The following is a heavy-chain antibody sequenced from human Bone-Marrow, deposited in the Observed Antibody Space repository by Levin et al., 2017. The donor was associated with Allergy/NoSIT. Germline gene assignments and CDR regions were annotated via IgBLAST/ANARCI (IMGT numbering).Heavy chain of an antibody. D-gene: IGHD6-19*01. CDR2: IKQDGSER. Sequence: GGSLRLSCAASGFTFSSYAMHWVRQAPGKGLEWVANIKQDGSERYYVDSVTGRFTISRDNAKNSLFLEMNSLRAEDTAVYYCASTVAGMFDHWGQGTLVTVSS. V-gene: IGHV3-7*01. CDR1: GFTFSSYA. CDR3: ASTVAGMFDH. J-gene: IGHJ4*02.